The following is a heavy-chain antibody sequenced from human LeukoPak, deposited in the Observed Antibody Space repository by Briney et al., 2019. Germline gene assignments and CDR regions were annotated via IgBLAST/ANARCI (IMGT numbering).Heavy chain of an antibody. CDR3: ARDGSSGGFDY. CDR2: INPNSGGT. J-gene: IGHJ4*02. D-gene: IGHD6-13*01. V-gene: IGHV1-2*06. Sequence: SVKVSCKASGYTFTSYGISWVRQAPGQGLEWMGRINPNSGGTNYAQKFQGRVTMTRDTSISTAYMELSRLRSDDTAVYYCARDGSSGGFDYWGQGTLVTVSS. CDR1: GYTFTSYG.